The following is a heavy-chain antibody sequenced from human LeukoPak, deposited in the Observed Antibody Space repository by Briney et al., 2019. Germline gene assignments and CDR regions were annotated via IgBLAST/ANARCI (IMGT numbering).Heavy chain of an antibody. CDR1: GYTFTGYY. CDR3: AREFEWLQGCDH. D-gene: IGHD5-12*01. Sequence: ASVKVSCKASGYTFTGYYMHWVRQAPGQGLEWRGWINPNSGGTNYAQKCQGRVTMTRDTSISTAYMEPSRLRSDDTAVYYCAREFEWLQGCDHWGQGSLVTVSS. CDR2: INPNSGGT. V-gene: IGHV1-2*02. J-gene: IGHJ4*02.